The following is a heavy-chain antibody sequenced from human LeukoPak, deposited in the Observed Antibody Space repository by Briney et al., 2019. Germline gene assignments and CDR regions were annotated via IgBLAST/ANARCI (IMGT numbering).Heavy chain of an antibody. CDR1: GFTFRSYG. V-gene: IGHV3-7*04. CDR2: IKQDGSDK. D-gene: IGHD5-24*01. CDR3: ARAEEQRWGYVDY. J-gene: IGHJ4*02. Sequence: GVSLRLSCAASGFTFRSYGMTWVRQAPGKGLEWVANIKQDGSDKYYVDSVKGRFTISRDNAKNSLYLQMNSLRDEDTAVYYCARAEEQRWGYVDYWGQGTLVTVSS.